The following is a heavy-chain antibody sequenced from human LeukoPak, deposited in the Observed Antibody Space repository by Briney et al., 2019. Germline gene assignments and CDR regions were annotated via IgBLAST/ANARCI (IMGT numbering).Heavy chain of an antibody. CDR3: ARRATTMNDAFDI. CDR2: ISSSSSYI. D-gene: IGHD5-24*01. CDR1: GFTSSSYS. V-gene: IGHV3-21*01. J-gene: IGHJ3*02. Sequence: GGSLRLSCAASGFTSSSYSMNWVRQAPGKGLEWVSSISSSSSYIYYADSVKGRFTISRDNAKNSLYLQMNSLRAEDTAVYYCARRATTMNDAFDIWGQGTMVTVSS.